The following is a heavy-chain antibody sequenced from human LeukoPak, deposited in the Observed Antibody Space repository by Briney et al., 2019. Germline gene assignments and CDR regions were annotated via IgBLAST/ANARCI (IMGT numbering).Heavy chain of an antibody. CDR3: ARVTGYMTEDYFDY. CDR1: GNSISSGYY. J-gene: IGHJ4*02. CDR2: IYYSGST. V-gene: IGHV4-61*01. D-gene: IGHD6-13*01. Sequence: PSKTLSFTSTVSGNSISSGYYGSWIRQPPGKGLEWIGYIYYSGSTNYNPSLKSRVTISVDTSKNQFSLRLSSVTAADTAVYYCARVTGYMTEDYFDYWGQGTLITVSS.